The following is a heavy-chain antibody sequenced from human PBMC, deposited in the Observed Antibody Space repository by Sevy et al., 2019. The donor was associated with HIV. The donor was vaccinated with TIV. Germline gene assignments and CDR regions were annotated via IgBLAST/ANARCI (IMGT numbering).Heavy chain of an antibody. CDR1: GFNVSSNY. CDR2: IYSGGST. Sequence: GGSLRLSCAASGFNVSSNYMSWVRQAPGKGLEWVSVIYSGGSTYSADPVQGRFTISRDNAKNTLYLQMNSLRAEDTAVYYCARVNNDYDESNDAFDIWGQGTIVTVSS. D-gene: IGHD4-17*01. CDR3: ARVNNDYDESNDAFDI. V-gene: IGHV3-53*01. J-gene: IGHJ3*02.